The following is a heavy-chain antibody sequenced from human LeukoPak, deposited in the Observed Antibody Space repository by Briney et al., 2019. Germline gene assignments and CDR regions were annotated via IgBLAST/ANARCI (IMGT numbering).Heavy chain of an antibody. J-gene: IGHJ4*02. V-gene: IGHV3-33*01. CDR1: GFTFSSYG. D-gene: IGHD3-16*01. Sequence: PGGSLRLSCAASGFTFSSYGMHWVRQAPGKGLEWVSLIWYDGSNKYYADSVKGRFTISRDNSKNTLYLQMNSLRAEDTAVYYCARDWGKGDYWGPGTLVTVSS. CDR2: IWYDGSNK. CDR3: ARDWGKGDY.